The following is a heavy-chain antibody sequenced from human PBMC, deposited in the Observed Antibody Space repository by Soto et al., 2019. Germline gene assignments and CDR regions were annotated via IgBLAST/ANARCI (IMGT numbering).Heavy chain of an antibody. J-gene: IGHJ6*02. D-gene: IGHD3-22*01. V-gene: IGHV3-30*03. CDR1: GFTFSRFG. CDR2: ISYHGSNK. CDR3: ARNVNYYDSTGYDFPYYYYGVDV. Sequence: QVQLVESGGGVVQPGRSLRLSCTASGFTFSRFGMHWVRQAPGKGLEWVAVISYHGSNKYYADSVKGRFTISRDNSKNTLYLQMNSRRAEDTAVYYCARNVNYYDSTGYDFPYYYYGVDVWGQGTTVTVSS.